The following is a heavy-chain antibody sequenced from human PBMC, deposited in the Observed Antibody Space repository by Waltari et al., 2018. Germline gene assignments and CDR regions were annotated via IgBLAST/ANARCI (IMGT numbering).Heavy chain of an antibody. Sequence: QLQLQESGPGLVKPSETLSLTCAVSGCSITSNRHYWGWIRQPPGQGLEWIGTISYTGAPYSRPSLKSRVTISRDTSKNQLSLTLGSVTAADTALYYCATYIGASVGTAAFDVWGQGTMVTVSS. V-gene: IGHV4-39*01. CDR2: ISYTGAP. CDR3: ATYIGASVGTAAFDV. CDR1: GCSITSNRHY. D-gene: IGHD5-12*01. J-gene: IGHJ3*01.